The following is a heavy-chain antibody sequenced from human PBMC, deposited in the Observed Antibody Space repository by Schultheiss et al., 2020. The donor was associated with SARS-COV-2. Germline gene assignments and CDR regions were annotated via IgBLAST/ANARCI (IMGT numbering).Heavy chain of an antibody. Sequence: SVKVSCKASGGTFSSYAISWVRQAPGQGLEWMGGIIPIFGTANYAQKFQGRVTITADESTSTAYMELSRLHSDDTAVYYCARGPIGAAGNWDFDYWGQGTLVTVSS. CDR2: IIPIFGTA. J-gene: IGHJ4*02. D-gene: IGHD6-13*01. V-gene: IGHV1-69*13. CDR1: GGTFSSYA. CDR3: ARGPIGAAGNWDFDY.